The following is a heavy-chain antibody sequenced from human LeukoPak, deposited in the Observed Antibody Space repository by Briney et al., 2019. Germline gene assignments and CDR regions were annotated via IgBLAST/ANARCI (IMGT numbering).Heavy chain of an antibody. D-gene: IGHD5-18*01. CDR3: AKNRGYNYGLDAFDI. V-gene: IGHV3-30*02. CDR2: IQYDGSEE. Sequence: GGSLRLSCAASGFTFSSYGMNWVRQAPGKGLEWVTFIQYDGSEEYYGDSVKGRLTISRDNSKNTLYLQFNSLRPEDTAVYYCAKNRGYNYGLDAFDIWGQRTMVTVSS. CDR1: GFTFSSYG. J-gene: IGHJ3*02.